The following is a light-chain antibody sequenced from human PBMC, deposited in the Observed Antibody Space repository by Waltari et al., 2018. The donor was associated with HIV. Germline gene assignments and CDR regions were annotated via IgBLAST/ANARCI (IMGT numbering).Light chain of an antibody. J-gene: IGLJ1*01. CDR3: AAWDDSLSGYV. V-gene: IGLV1-47*01. CDR1: RSNIGINY. CDR2: RDN. Sequence: QSVVTQPPSASGTSGQRVTISCSGSRSNIGINYVYWYQQVPGTAPKLLIYRDNQRPSGVPDRFAGSKAGTSASLAISGLRSEDEADYYCAAWDDSLSGYVFGTWTKVTVL.